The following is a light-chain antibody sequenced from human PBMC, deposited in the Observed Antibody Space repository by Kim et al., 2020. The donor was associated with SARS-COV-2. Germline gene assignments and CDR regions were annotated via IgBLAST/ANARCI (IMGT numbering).Light chain of an antibody. CDR2: KAS. V-gene: IGKV1-5*03. CDR1: QTINNW. Sequence: DIQMTQSPSTLSASVGDRVTLTCRTSQTINNWLAWYQQKPGKAPKLLIYKASTLESGVPPRFSGSGTVTEFTLTISSLQPDDFATYYCQQYNSPLWTFGQGTKVDIK. J-gene: IGKJ1*01. CDR3: QQYNSPLWT.